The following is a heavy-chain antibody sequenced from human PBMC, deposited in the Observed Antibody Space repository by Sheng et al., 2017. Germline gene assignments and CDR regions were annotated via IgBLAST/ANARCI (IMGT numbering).Heavy chain of an antibody. J-gene: IGHJ3*01. D-gene: IGHD6-19*01. V-gene: IGHV4-34*01. CDR2: ITHGGGT. CDR1: GGSFSTYY. CDR3: AREVANTSSWGAFDV. Sequence: QVQLQQWGARPLTPSETLSLPCGLSGGSFSTYYWSWIRQSPGRGLEWIAEITHGGGTNANPSFQGRVTLSLDTSRNQFSLTLASVTAADSGVYYCAREVANTSSWGAFDVWDQG.